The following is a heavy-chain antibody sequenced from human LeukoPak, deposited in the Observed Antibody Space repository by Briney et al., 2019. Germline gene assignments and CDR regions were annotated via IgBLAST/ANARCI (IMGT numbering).Heavy chain of an antibody. J-gene: IGHJ4*02. V-gene: IGHV5-51*01. Sequence: GESLKISCKGSGYSFTSYWIGWVRQMPGKGLEWMGIVYPGDSDTRYSPSFQGQVTISADKSISTAYLQWSSLKASDTAMYYCARRYSSSWYGYYFDYWGQETLVTVSS. CDR1: GYSFTSYW. D-gene: IGHD6-13*01. CDR3: ARRYSSSWYGYYFDY. CDR2: VYPGDSDT.